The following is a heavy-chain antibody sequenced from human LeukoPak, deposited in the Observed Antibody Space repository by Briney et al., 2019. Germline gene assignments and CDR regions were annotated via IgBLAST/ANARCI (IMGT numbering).Heavy chain of an antibody. CDR1: GGSISSSSYY. V-gene: IGHV4-39*01. D-gene: IGHD3-3*01. Sequence: SETLSLTCTVSGGSISSSSYYWGWIRQPPGKGLEWIGSIYYSGSTYYNPSLKSRVTISVDTSKNQFSLKLSSVTAADTAVYYCARRRFLEWLPNRGYYYMDVWGKGTTVTVSS. CDR2: IYYSGST. J-gene: IGHJ6*03. CDR3: ARRRFLEWLPNRGYYYMDV.